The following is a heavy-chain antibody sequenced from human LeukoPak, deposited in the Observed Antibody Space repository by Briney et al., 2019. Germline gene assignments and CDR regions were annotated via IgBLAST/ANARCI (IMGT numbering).Heavy chain of an antibody. CDR3: ARDFRGSVDAFDI. Sequence: SETLSLTCTVSGGSVSSGSYYWSWIRQPPGKGLEWIGYIYYSGSTNYNPSLKSRVTISVDTSKNQFSLKLSSVTASDTAVYYRARDFRGSVDAFDIWGQGTMVAVSS. J-gene: IGHJ3*02. V-gene: IGHV4-61*01. CDR2: IYYSGST. CDR1: GGSVSSGSYY.